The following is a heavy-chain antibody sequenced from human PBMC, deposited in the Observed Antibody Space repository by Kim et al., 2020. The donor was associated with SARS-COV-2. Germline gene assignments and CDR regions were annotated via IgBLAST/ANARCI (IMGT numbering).Heavy chain of an antibody. CDR2: INTKTGNP. V-gene: IGHV7-4-1*02. Sequence: ASVKVSCKASGYTFTDYGINWVRQAPGQGLEWMGWINTKTGNPTYAQDFTGRFVFSLDTSVSTAYLQINSLKAADTALYYCATETQVYANTWFDPWGQGTLVTVSS. CDR1: GYTFTDYG. CDR3: ATETQVYANTWFDP. D-gene: IGHD2-8*01. J-gene: IGHJ5*02.